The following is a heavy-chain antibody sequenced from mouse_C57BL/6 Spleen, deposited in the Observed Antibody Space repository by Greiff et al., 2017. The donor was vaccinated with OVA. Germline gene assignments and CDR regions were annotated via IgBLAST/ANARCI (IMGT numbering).Heavy chain of an antibody. V-gene: IGHV2-5*01. Sequence: QVQLQQSGPGLVQPSQSLSITCTVSGFSLTSYGVHWVRQSPGKGLEWLGVIWRGGSTDSTAAFMSRLSITKDNSKSQVFFKMNSLQADDTAIYYCALLITTVVAKDWYFDVWGTGTTVTVSS. CDR1: GFSLTSYG. D-gene: IGHD1-1*01. J-gene: IGHJ1*03. CDR2: IWRGGST. CDR3: ALLITTVVAKDWYFDV.